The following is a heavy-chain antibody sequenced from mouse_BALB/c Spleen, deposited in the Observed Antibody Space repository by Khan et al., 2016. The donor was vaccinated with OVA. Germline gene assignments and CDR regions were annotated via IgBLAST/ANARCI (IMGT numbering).Heavy chain of an antibody. CDR2: INTYTGEP. V-gene: IGHV9-1*02. J-gene: IGHJ1*01. D-gene: IGHD6-2*01. CDR3: ARISSYWYSDV. Sequence: QIQLVQSGPELKKPGETVKISCKASGYTFTNYGMNWVMQAPGKGLKWLGWINTYTGEPTYADDFKGRYAFSLETSASTAYLQINNLKNEDMATYFCARISSYWYSDVWCAGTTVTVSS. CDR1: GYTFTNYG.